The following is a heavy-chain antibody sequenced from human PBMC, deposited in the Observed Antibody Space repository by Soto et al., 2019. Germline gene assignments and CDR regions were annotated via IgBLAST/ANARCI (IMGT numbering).Heavy chain of an antibody. J-gene: IGHJ5*02. CDR1: GGSISSSSYY. CDR3: TRYGGYCSSTSCYKYWFDP. Sequence: SETLSLTCTVSGGSISSSSYYWGWIRQPPGKGLEWIGSIYYSGSTYYNPSLKSRVTISVDTSKNQFSLKLSSVTAADTAVYYCTRYGGYCSSTSCYKYWFDPWGQGTLVTVSS. V-gene: IGHV4-39*01. D-gene: IGHD2-2*02. CDR2: IYYSGST.